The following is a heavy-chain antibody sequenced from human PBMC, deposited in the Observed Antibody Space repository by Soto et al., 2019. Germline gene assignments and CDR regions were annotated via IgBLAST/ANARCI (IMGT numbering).Heavy chain of an antibody. CDR3: AGLFPYVSSGYHLKY. V-gene: IGHV4-39*01. CDR2: IYYLGNT. J-gene: IGHJ4*02. Sequence: LETLSLTCTVSADSTSSSSSYWCWIRQPPGKGLEWVGSIYYLGNTYYNPSLGGRVSISVDPSKNQFSLTLNTVTAADTPAFNCAGLFPYVSSGYHLKYLGQGTLVTVSS. D-gene: IGHD3-22*01. CDR1: ADSTSSSSSY.